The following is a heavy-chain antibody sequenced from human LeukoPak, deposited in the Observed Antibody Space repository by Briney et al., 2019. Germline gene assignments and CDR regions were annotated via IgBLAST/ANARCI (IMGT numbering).Heavy chain of an antibody. J-gene: IGHJ4*02. D-gene: IGHD2/OR15-2a*01. CDR2: ISSSSGAI. CDR1: GFTFNTYN. CDR3: AKAAVYSNRWTPFDD. V-gene: IGHV3-48*01. Sequence: GGSLRLSCAASGFTFNTYNMNWVRQAPGRGLEWVSYISSSSGAIYHADSVKGRFTISRDNSKNTLYLQMNSLRPEDTAVYYCAKAAVYSNRWTPFDDWGQGTLVTVSS.